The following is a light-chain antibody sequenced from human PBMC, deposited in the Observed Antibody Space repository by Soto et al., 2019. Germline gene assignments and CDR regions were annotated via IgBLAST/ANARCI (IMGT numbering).Light chain of an antibody. Sequence: DIQMTQSPSTLSASIGDRVTITCRASESIRTWLAWYQHKPGKAPKFLIYDASSLESGVPSRFSGSGSGTEFTLTISNLQPDDFATYFCQQYNNYPRTFGQGTRLKIK. V-gene: IGKV1-5*01. CDR3: QQYNNYPRT. J-gene: IGKJ5*01. CDR2: DAS. CDR1: ESIRTW.